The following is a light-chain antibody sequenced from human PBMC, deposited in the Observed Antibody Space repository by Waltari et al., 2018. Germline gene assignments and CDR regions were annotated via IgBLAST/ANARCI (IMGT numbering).Light chain of an antibody. Sequence: QSALTQPTSVSGSPGQSITISCTGTSRDIGFYNYVSWYQQYPGKVPQPLIYDVSDRPSVVSSRFSGSKSDNTASLTISGLQADDEADDYCNSYTGSSSWVFGGGTKLTVL. CDR2: DVS. J-gene: IGLJ3*02. CDR1: SRDIGFYNY. CDR3: NSYTGSSSWV. V-gene: IGLV2-14*01.